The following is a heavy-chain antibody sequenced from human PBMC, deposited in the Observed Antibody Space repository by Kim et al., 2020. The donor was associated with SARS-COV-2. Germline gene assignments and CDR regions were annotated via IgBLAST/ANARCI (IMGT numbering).Heavy chain of an antibody. D-gene: IGHD5-18*01. CDR3: AKEGSGGYSYGPGYYGMDV. J-gene: IGHJ6*02. CDR2: ISYDGSNK. V-gene: IGHV3-30*18. Sequence: GGSLRLSCAASGFTFSSYGMHWVRQAPGKGLEWVAVISYDGSNKYYADSVKGRFTISRDNSKNTLYLQMNSLRAEDTAVYYCAKEGSGGYSYGPGYYGMDVWGQGTTVTVSS. CDR1: GFTFSSYG.